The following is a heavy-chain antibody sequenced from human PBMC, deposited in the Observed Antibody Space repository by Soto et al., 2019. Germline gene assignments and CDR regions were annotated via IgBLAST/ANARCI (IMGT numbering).Heavy chain of an antibody. J-gene: IGHJ4*02. CDR1: GGSISGYS. CDR2: IFYRGST. V-gene: IGHV4-59*01. Sequence: SETLSLTCTVAGGSISGYSWSWIRQPPGKGLEWIGYIFYRGSTNYNPSLKSRVTISVDTSKNQFSLKLSSVTAADTAVYYCASLVAGYSYGHFDYWGQGTLVTVSS. D-gene: IGHD5-18*01. CDR3: ASLVAGYSYGHFDY.